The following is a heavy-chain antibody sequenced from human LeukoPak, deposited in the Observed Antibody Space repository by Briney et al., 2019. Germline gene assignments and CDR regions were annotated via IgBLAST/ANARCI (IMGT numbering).Heavy chain of an antibody. Sequence: RGESLKISCKGSGYSFTTYWIGWVRQMPGKGLEWMGIIYPGDSDTRYSPSFQGQVTISADKSISTAYLQWSSLKASDTAMYYCARHVYCSGGSCRAFDYWGQGTLVTVSS. V-gene: IGHV5-51*01. J-gene: IGHJ4*02. CDR2: IYPGDSDT. D-gene: IGHD2-15*01. CDR3: ARHVYCSGGSCRAFDY. CDR1: GYSFTTYW.